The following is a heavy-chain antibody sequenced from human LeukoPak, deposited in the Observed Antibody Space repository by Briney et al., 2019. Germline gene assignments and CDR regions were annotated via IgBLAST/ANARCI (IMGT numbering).Heavy chain of an antibody. Sequence: PEGSLRLSCAASGFTFSSYAMSWVRQAPGKGLEWVSAISGSGGSTYYADSVKGRFTISRDNSKNTLYLQMNSLRAEDTAVYYCANDIVVVPAATDYWGQGTLVTVSS. CDR1: GFTFSSYA. D-gene: IGHD2-2*01. J-gene: IGHJ4*02. CDR2: ISGSGGST. CDR3: ANDIVVVPAATDY. V-gene: IGHV3-23*01.